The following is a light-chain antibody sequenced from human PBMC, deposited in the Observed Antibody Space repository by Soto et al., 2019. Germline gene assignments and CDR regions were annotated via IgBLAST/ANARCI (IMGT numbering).Light chain of an antibody. Sequence: DIPMTQSPSTLSASLGDRVTVTCRASQSISAWLAWYQQKPGKAPKLLIYKASNLENGVPTRFSGGGSGTEYTLTIRSLQPDDFATYFCQQYKTYPLTFGPGTKVDIK. V-gene: IGKV1-5*03. J-gene: IGKJ3*01. CDR1: QSISAW. CDR2: KAS. CDR3: QQYKTYPLT.